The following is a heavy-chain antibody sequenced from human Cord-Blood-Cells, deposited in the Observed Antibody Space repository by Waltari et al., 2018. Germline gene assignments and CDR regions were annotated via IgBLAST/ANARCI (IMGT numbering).Heavy chain of an antibody. D-gene: IGHD6-6*01. CDR1: GFTVSSNY. CDR2: IYSDGST. CDR3: ATQYSSSYYFDY. V-gene: IGHV3-53*02. J-gene: IGHJ4*02. Sequence: EVQLVETGGGLIQPGGSLRLSCTASGFTVSSNYMSWVRQAPGTGLDWVSVIYSDGSTYYADSVKGRFTISRDNSKNTLYLQMNSLRAEDTAVYYCATQYSSSYYFDYWGQGTLVTVSS.